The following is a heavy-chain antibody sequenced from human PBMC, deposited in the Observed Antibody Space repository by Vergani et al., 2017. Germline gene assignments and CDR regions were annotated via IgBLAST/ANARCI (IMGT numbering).Heavy chain of an antibody. CDR2: INPNSGGT. J-gene: IGHJ4*02. Sequence: QVHLVQSGAEVKKPGASVKVSCKASGYTFTGYYMHWVRQAPGQGLEWMGWINPNSGGTNYAQKFQGRVTMTRDTSISTAYMELSRLRSDDTAVYYCAREENSGSYPTPFDYWGQGTLVTVSS. D-gene: IGHD1-26*01. V-gene: IGHV1-2*02. CDR1: GYTFTGYY. CDR3: AREENSGSYPTPFDY.